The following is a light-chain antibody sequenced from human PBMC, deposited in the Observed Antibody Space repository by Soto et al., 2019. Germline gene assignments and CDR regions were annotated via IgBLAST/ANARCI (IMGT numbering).Light chain of an antibody. V-gene: IGKV3-20*01. Sequence: EIVLTQSPGTLSLSPGERATLSCRASQSVSSSYLAWYQQKPGQAPRVLIQGASSRATGIPDRFSGSGSGTDFTLTISRMEPEDFVVYFCQQYGNPPPNAFGQGTKVEIK. CDR2: GAS. CDR3: QQYGNPPPNA. J-gene: IGKJ2*01. CDR1: QSVSSSY.